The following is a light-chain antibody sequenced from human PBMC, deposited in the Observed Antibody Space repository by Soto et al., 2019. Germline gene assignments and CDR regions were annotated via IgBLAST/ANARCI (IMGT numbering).Light chain of an antibody. CDR3: QHYNSYSEA. J-gene: IGKJ1*01. CDR1: QTISSW. CDR2: KAS. Sequence: DIQMTQSPSTLSGFVGDRVIITCRASQTISSWLGLYQQKPGKATKLLIYKASTLKIGVPSKFSGSGSGTEFTLTISSLQPDDFATYYCQHYNSYSEAFGQGTKVDIK. V-gene: IGKV1-5*03.